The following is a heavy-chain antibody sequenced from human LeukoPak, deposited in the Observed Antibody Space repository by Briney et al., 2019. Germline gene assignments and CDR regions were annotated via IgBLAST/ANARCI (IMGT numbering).Heavy chain of an antibody. J-gene: IGHJ4*02. CDR2: ISSSSSYI. CDR3: ARDSTTYYDFWSGYNYDYFDY. D-gene: IGHD3-3*01. V-gene: IGHV3-21*01. CDR1: GFTFSSYS. Sequence: GRSLRLSCAASGFTFSSYSMNWVRQAPGKGLEWVSSISSSSSYIYYADSVKGRFTISRDNAKNSLYLQMNSLRAEDTAVYYCARDSTTYYDFWSGYNYDYFDYWGQGTLVTVSS.